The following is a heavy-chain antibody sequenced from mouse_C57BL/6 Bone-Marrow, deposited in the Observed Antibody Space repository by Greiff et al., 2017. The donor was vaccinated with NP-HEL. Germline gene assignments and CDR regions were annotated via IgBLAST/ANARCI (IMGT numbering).Heavy chain of an antibody. CDR2: IYPRSGNT. Sequence: QVQLQQSGAELARPGASVKLSCKASGYTFTSYGLSWVKQRTGQGLEWIGEIYPRSGNTYYNEKFKGKATLTADKSSSTAYMELRSLTSEDSAVYFCARWGLYYAMDYWGQGTSVTVSS. D-gene: IGHD3-3*01. J-gene: IGHJ4*01. V-gene: IGHV1-81*01. CDR1: GYTFTSYG. CDR3: ARWGLYYAMDY.